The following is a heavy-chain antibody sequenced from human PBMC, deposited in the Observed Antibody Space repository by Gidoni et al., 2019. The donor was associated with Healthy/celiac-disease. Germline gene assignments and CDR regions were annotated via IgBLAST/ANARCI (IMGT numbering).Heavy chain of an antibody. CDR3: AKSSQRVVVTATSFDY. D-gene: IGHD2-21*02. CDR2: ISWDGGST. CDR1: GFTFDDYT. Sequence: EVQLVESGGVVVQPGGSLRLPCAASGFTFDDYTMHWVRHAPGKGLEWVSLISWDGGSTYYADSVKGRFTISRDNSKNSLYLQMNSLRTEDTALYYCAKSSQRVVVTATSFDYWGQGTLVTVSS. V-gene: IGHV3-43*01. J-gene: IGHJ4*02.